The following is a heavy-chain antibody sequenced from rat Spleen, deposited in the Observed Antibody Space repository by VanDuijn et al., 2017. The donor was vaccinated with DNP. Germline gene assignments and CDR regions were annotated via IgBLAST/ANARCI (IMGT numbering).Heavy chain of an antibody. Sequence: EVQLQESGPGLVKPSQSLSLTCSVTDYSITNNYWGWIRKFPGNKMEWMGHINYSGRNSYNPSLKSRISITRDTSKNHFLLHLNSVTTEDTATYYCARWTRYFDYWGQGIMVTVSS. J-gene: IGHJ2*01. D-gene: IGHD1-7*01. CDR1: DYSITNNY. CDR3: ARWTRYFDY. CDR2: INYSGRN. V-gene: IGHV3-1*01.